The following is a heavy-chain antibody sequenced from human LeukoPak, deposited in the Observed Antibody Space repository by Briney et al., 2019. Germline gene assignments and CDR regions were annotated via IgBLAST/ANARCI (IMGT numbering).Heavy chain of an antibody. V-gene: IGHV3-15*01. J-gene: IGHJ4*02. CDR2: IKSKTDGGTT. D-gene: IGHD3-10*01. CDR1: GFTFSNAW. CDR3: ARAKPKNMVRGLIMRRESRYYFDY. Sequence: GGSLRLSCAASGFTFSNAWMSWVRQAPGKGLEWVGRIKSKTDGGTTDYAAPVKGRFTISRDDSENTLYLQMNSLKTEDTAVYYCARAKPKNMVRGLIMRRESRYYFDYWGQGTLVTVSS.